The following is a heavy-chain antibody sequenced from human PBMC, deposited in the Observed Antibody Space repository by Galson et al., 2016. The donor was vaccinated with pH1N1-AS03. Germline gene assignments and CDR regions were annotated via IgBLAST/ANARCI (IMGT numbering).Heavy chain of an antibody. J-gene: IGHJ3*01. CDR1: EDSFNTCW. V-gene: IGHV5-51*01. D-gene: IGHD3-3*01. CDR3: ARHRSATYNDASYV. Sequence: QSGAEVKKPGESLKISCKGSEDSFNTCWITWVRQMPGKGLEWMGVVYPGDSDTRFSTSFQGQVTISADKSIRTAYLQWSSLKASDTAVYYCARHRSATYNDASYVWGQGTTVTVSS. CDR2: VYPGDSDT.